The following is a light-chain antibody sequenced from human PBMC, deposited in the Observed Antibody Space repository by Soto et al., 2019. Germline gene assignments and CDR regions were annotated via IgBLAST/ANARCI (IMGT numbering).Light chain of an antibody. CDR3: QQANTFPHT. CDR2: ATS. CDR1: QDISRW. J-gene: IGKJ4*01. Sequence: DIQMTQSPSSVSASVGDRVIITCRASQDISRWLAWYQQKPGRAPQLLIYATSNLPSGVPSRFSGSGSGTDFTLTISNLLPEDFATYYCQQANTFPHTLGEGTKVDIK. V-gene: IGKV1-12*01.